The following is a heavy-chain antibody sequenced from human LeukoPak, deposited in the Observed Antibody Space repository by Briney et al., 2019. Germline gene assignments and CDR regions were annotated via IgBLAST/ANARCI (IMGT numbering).Heavy chain of an antibody. CDR3: ARYSSSWYSY. CDR1: GYTFSGYY. Sequence: ASVKVSCKASGYTFSGYYMHWVRQAPGQGLEWMGWINPNSGGTNYAQKFQGRVTMTRDSSTSTAYMELSRLRSDDTAVYYCARYSSSWYSYWGQGTLVTVSS. D-gene: IGHD6-13*01. J-gene: IGHJ4*02. CDR2: INPNSGGT. V-gene: IGHV1-2*02.